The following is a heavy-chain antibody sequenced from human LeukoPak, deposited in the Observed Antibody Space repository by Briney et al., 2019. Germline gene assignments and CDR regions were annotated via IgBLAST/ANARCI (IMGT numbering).Heavy chain of an antibody. D-gene: IGHD3-10*01. J-gene: IGHJ3*01. CDR2: INHSGST. Sequence: SETLSLTCAVYGGSFSGYYWSWIRQPPGKGLELIGEINHSGSTNYNPSLKSRVTISVDTSKNQFSLKLSSVTAADTAVYYCARGSYGSGNYYIGDAFDLWGQGTMVTVSS. CDR3: ARGSYGSGNYYIGDAFDL. CDR1: GGSFSGYY. V-gene: IGHV4-34*01.